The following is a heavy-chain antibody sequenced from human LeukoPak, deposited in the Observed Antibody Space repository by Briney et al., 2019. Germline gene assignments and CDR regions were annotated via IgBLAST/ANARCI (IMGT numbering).Heavy chain of an antibody. CDR3: AELGITMVGGV. D-gene: IGHD3-10*02. V-gene: IGHV3-48*03. CDR1: GFTFSSYE. J-gene: IGHJ6*04. Sequence: GGSLRLSCAASGFTFSSYEMNWVRQAPGKGLEWVSYISSSGSTIYYADSVKGRFTISRDNAKNSLYLQMNSLRAEDTAVYYCAELGITMVGGVWGKGTTATISS. CDR2: ISSSGSTI.